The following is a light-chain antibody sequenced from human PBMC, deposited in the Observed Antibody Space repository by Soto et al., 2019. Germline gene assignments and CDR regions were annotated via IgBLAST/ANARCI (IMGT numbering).Light chain of an antibody. Sequence: EIVLTQSPGTLSLSPGERATLSGRASQCVSNSYLAWYQQKPGQAPRLLIYGASSRATGIPDRFSGSGSGTDFTLTISRLEPEDFAVYYCQQYGSSPRTFDQGTKVEIK. CDR3: QQYGSSPRT. CDR2: GAS. J-gene: IGKJ1*01. V-gene: IGKV3-20*01. CDR1: QCVSNSY.